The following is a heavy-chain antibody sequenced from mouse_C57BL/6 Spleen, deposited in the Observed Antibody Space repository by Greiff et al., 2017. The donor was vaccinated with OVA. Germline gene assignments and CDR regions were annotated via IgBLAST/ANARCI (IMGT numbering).Heavy chain of an antibody. D-gene: IGHD2-3*01. Sequence: EVQLVESGGGLVKPGGSLKLSCAASGFTFSDYGMHWVRQAPEKGLEWVAYISSGSSTIYYADTVKGRFTISRDNAKNTLFLQMTSLRSEDTAMYYCARNGDGYYVDAMDYWGQGTSVTVSS. CDR3: ARNGDGYYVDAMDY. J-gene: IGHJ4*01. CDR1: GFTFSDYG. CDR2: ISSGSSTI. V-gene: IGHV5-17*01.